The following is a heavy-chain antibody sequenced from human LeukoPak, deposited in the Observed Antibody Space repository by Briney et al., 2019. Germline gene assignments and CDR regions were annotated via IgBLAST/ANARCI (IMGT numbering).Heavy chain of an antibody. V-gene: IGHV3-23*01. CDR2: ISGSGNVT. Sequence: GESLQISCVGSGFPFAKYAMTWVREAPGEGLEWVSVISGSGNVTYYSESVKGRFTISRDNSKSTLYLQMDSLRADDTAIFYCAKDRAGANWGQGTLVLVSS. J-gene: IGHJ4*02. CDR3: AKDRAGAN. CDR1: GFPFAKYA.